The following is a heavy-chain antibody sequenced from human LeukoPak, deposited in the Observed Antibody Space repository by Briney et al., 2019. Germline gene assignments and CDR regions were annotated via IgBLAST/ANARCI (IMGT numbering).Heavy chain of an antibody. CDR3: AKGSYYYDSSGYYIFDY. D-gene: IGHD3-22*01. Sequence: PGGSLRLPCAASGFTFVDYAMHWVRQVPGKGLEWVSGITWNSRNIGYADSVKGRFTISRDNSKNTLYLQMNSLRAEDTAVYYCAKGSYYYDSSGYYIFDYWGQGTLVTVSS. CDR2: ITWNSRNI. J-gene: IGHJ4*02. V-gene: IGHV3-9*01. CDR1: GFTFVDYA.